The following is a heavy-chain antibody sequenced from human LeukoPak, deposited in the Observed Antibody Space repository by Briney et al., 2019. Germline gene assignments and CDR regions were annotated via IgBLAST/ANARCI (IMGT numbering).Heavy chain of an antibody. CDR1: GYTFTGYY. CDR2: ISAYNGNT. D-gene: IGHD1-26*01. J-gene: IGHJ4*02. CDR3: ARDGIVGDLDY. Sequence: ASVKVSCKASGYTFTGYYMHWVRQAPGQGLEWMGWISAYNGNTNYAQKLQGRVTMTTDTSTSTAYMELRSLRSDDTAVYYCARDGIVGDLDYWGQETLVTVSS. V-gene: IGHV1-18*04.